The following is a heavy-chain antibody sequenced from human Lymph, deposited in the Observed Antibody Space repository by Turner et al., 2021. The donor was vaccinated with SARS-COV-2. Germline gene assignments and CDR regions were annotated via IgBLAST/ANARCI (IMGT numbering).Heavy chain of an antibody. Sequence: VQLVQSGAAVKKPGSSVKVSFTASGGTFISYAINLVRQAPGQGLEWMGRIIPILGIANYAQKVQGRVTITADKSTSTAYMELSSLRSEDTAVYYCARGRLDAFGGGYYSWFDPWGQGTLVTVSS. CDR2: IIPILGIA. CDR3: ARGRLDAFGGGYYSWFDP. D-gene: IGHD1-26*01. V-gene: IGHV1-69*04. J-gene: IGHJ5*02. CDR1: GGTFISYA.